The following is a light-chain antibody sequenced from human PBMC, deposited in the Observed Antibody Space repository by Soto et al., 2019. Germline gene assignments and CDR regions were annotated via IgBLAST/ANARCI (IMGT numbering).Light chain of an antibody. V-gene: IGKV1-39*01. J-gene: IGKJ1*01. CDR2: AES. Sequence: DIQMTQSPSSLSESAGDRVTITCRASQGISTYLNWYQQKPGKAPKLLIYAESSLQSGVPSRFSGSGSETDFTLTISSLQPEDFATYSCQQSYSTTWTFGQGTKVEIQ. CDR3: QQSYSTTWT. CDR1: QGISTY.